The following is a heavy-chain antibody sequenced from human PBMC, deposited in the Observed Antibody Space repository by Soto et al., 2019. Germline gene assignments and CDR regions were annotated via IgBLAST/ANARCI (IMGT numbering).Heavy chain of an antibody. D-gene: IGHD2-2*01. CDR3: ARTAMDCSSTSCYAVESNWFDP. Sequence: ASVKVSCKASGYTFTGYYMHWVRQAPGQGLEWMGWINPNSGGTNYAQKFQGWVTVTRDTSISTAYMELSRLRSDDTAVYYCARTAMDCSSTSCYAVESNWFDPWGQGTLVTVSS. V-gene: IGHV1-2*04. CDR2: INPNSGGT. J-gene: IGHJ5*02. CDR1: GYTFTGYY.